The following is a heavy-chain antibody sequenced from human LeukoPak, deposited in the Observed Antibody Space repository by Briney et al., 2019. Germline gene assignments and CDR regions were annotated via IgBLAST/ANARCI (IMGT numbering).Heavy chain of an antibody. D-gene: IGHD3-10*01. CDR2: ISGSGGST. Sequence: GGSLRLSCAASGFTFSSYVMTWVRQAPGKGLEWVSVISGSGGSTYYADSVKGRFTISRDNAKNSLYLQMNSLRDEDTAVYYCARETYYYGSGSYFDYWGQGTLVTVSS. CDR1: GFTFSSYV. J-gene: IGHJ4*02. CDR3: ARETYYYGSGSYFDY. V-gene: IGHV3-23*01.